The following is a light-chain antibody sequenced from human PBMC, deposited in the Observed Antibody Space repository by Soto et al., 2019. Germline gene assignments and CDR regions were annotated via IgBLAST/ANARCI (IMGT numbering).Light chain of an antibody. CDR1: QSISHY. Sequence: DIQMTQSPASLSASVGDRVTITCRASQSISHYLNWYQRKPGKAPEFLIYAESSLQSGVPSRLSGRGSGTDFTLTISSLQPEDFATYYCQQSYSTPLTFGGGTKVEMK. CDR3: QQSYSTPLT. J-gene: IGKJ4*01. CDR2: AES. V-gene: IGKV1-39*01.